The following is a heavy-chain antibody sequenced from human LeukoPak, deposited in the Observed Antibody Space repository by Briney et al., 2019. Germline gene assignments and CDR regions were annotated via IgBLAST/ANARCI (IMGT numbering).Heavy chain of an antibody. J-gene: IGHJ4*02. CDR3: ARLAGGYSDY. CDR2: ISSNGDST. D-gene: IGHD4-23*01. CDR1: GFTSGHIFSSYW. V-gene: IGHV3-64*01. Sequence: GGSLRLSCVASGFTSGHIFSSYWMSWVRQAPGKGLEYVSGISSNGDSTYYANSVKGRFTISRDNSKNMLYLQMGSLRAEDMAVYYCARLAGGYSDYWGQGTLVTVSS.